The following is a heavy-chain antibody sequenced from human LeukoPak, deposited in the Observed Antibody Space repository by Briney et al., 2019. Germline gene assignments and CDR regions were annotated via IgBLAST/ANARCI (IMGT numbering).Heavy chain of an antibody. Sequence: GGSLRLSCAASGFSVGKNYVTWVRPPPGKGLEWVSVIYTDGSTYYADSVKGRFIISRDSSKNTLYLQMNSLRAEDTAVYYCTDAVAGWGQGTLVTVSS. CDR2: IYTDGST. CDR1: GFSVGKNY. D-gene: IGHD4-23*01. V-gene: IGHV3-53*05. J-gene: IGHJ4*02. CDR3: TDAVAG.